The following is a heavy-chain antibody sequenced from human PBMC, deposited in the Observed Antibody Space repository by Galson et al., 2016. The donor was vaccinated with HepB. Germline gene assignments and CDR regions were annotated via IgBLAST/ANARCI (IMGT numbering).Heavy chain of an antibody. D-gene: IGHD3-16*01. J-gene: IGHJ4*02. V-gene: IGHV2-5*02. CDR2: IYWDDDR. Sequence: PALVKPTQTLTLTCTFPGFSLSTRGVGVAWIRQPPGKALEWLALIYWDDDRRYSPTVKNRLTITKDTSKNQAFLKMTNMDPVDTATHFCAPRAYGGLDYWGQGTLVTVSS. CDR3: APRAYGGLDY. CDR1: GFSLSTRGVG.